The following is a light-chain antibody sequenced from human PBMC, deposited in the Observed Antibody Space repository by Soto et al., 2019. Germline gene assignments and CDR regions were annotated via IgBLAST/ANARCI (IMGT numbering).Light chain of an antibody. CDR2: DAS. CDR1: QSVSSNY. CDR3: QHYGSSHSNT. Sequence: EIVLSQSPCTLCLSHGERASLSCRASQSVSSNYLGWYQQKPGKAPRLLIYDASSRATGTPDRFSGSGSGTAFTPPISRLEPEDFAVYYCQHYGSSHSNTFGQGTRLEI. V-gene: IGKV3-20*01. J-gene: IGKJ5*01.